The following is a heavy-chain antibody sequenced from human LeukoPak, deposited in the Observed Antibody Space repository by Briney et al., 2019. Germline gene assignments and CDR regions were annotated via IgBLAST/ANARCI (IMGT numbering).Heavy chain of an antibody. Sequence: PGGSLRLSCAASGFPFTVYPTHWVRQAPGKGLEWVSVSSSDETYKFYADSVRGRFTISRDNSKNRLCLQMSDLRAEDTAVYFCARSVSGVWLFDYWGRGTLVTVSS. J-gene: IGHJ4*02. D-gene: IGHD5/OR15-5a*01. V-gene: IGHV3-30-3*01. CDR3: ARSVSGVWLFDY. CDR2: SSSDETYK. CDR1: GFPFTVYP.